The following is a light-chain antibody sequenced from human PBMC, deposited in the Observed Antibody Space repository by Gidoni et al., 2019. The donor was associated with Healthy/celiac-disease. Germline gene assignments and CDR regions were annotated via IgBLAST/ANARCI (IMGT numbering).Light chain of an antibody. V-gene: IGKV3-20*01. Sequence: EIALTQSPGTLSLSPGERATISCRARQSLSSSYLHWYQQNPGQAPRLLIYGASSRATGTLDRFSGSGFGTDFTLTISRLEPEDCAVYYCQQYGSSPELTFGGGTKVEIK. CDR2: GAS. CDR3: QQYGSSPELT. J-gene: IGKJ4*01. CDR1: QSLSSSY.